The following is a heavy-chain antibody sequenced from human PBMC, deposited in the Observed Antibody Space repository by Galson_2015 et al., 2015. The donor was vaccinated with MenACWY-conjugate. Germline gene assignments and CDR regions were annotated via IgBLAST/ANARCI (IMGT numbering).Heavy chain of an antibody. CDR3: ARSLRKPTDAFDI. Sequence: ETLSLTCAVSRYSISSDRYWGWIRQPPGKGLEWIGSIYYSGRTYYNPSLKSRVTISVDTSRNQFSLKVTGVTAADTAVYYCARSLRKPTDAFDIWGQGIMVTVSS. CDR1: RYSISSDRY. J-gene: IGHJ3*02. CDR2: IYYSGRT. V-gene: IGHV4-38-2*01.